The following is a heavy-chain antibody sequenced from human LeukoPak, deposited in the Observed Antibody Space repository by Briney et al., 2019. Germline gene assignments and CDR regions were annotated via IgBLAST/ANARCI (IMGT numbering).Heavy chain of an antibody. CDR1: GFTFSSYE. CDR2: ISSSGSTI. CDR3: ARDPGAFDI. J-gene: IGHJ3*02. Sequence: GGSLRLSCAASGFTFSSYEMNWVCQAPGKGLEWVSYISSSGSTIYYADSVKGRFTISRDNAKNSPYLQMNSLRAEDTAVYYCARDPGAFDIWGQGTMVTVSS. V-gene: IGHV3-48*03. D-gene: IGHD1-14*01.